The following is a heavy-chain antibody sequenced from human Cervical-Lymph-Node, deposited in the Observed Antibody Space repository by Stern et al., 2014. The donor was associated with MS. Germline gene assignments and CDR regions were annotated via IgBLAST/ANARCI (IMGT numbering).Heavy chain of an antibody. D-gene: IGHD5-12*01. J-gene: IGHJ4*02. CDR1: GGSISDTNW. CDR2: IYHSGTA. CDR3: ARVNSGYNWFDY. V-gene: IGHV4-4*02. Sequence: VQLLESGPGLVKPSGTLSLTCAVSGGSISDTNWWGWVRQTPGMGLEWVGEIYHSGTANLSPSLKSRVTMSVDQSKHQFSLEVKSGTAADTAIYYCARVNSGYNWFDYWGQGTQVTVSS.